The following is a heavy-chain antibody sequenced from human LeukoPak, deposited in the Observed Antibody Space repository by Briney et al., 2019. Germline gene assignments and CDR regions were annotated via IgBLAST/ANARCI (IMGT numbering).Heavy chain of an antibody. CDR3: ARANLDSSGYSWFAP. D-gene: IGHD3-22*01. Sequence: GASVEVSCKASGYTFTSYDINWVRQATGQGLEWMEWMNPNSGNTGYAQKFQGRVTMTRSTSISTAYMELSSLRSEDTAVYYCARANLDSSGYSWFAPWGQGTLVTVSS. CDR2: MNPNSGNT. V-gene: IGHV1-8*01. J-gene: IGHJ5*02. CDR1: GYTFTSYD.